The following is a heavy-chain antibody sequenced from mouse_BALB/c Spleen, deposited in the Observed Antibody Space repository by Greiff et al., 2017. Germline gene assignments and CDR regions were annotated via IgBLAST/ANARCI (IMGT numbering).Heavy chain of an antibody. CDR2: INPSTGYT. CDR1: GYTFTSYW. J-gene: IGHJ4*01. D-gene: IGHD6-1*01. Sequence: QVQLQQSGAELAKPGASVKMSCKASGYTFTSYWMHWVKQRPGQGLEWIGYINPSTGYTEYNQKFKDKATLTADKSSSTAYMQLSSLTSEDSAVYYCAIPLGYYAMDYWGQGTSVTVSS. CDR3: AIPLGYYAMDY. V-gene: IGHV1-7*01.